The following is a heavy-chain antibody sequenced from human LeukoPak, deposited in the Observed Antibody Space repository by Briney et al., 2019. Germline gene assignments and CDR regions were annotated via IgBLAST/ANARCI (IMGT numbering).Heavy chain of an antibody. J-gene: IGHJ4*02. Sequence: GGSLRLSCAASGFTFSSYAMYWVRQAPGKGLEWVSVIYSGGNTFYADSVKDRFTISRDNSKNALYLQMNSLRAEDTAVYYCAAKLSWGQGTLVTVSS. V-gene: IGHV3-66*01. CDR1: GFTFSSYA. CDR2: IYSGGNT. CDR3: AAKLS.